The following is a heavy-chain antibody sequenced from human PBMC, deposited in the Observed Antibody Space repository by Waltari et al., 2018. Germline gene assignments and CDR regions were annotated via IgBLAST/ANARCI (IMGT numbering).Heavy chain of an antibody. CDR2: IYYSRGT. CDR1: GGSISSSSYY. V-gene: IGHV4-39*01. CDR3: AIPGLYCSSTRCFPDLFDP. Sequence: QLQLQESGPGRVKPSETLSLTCTVSGGSISSSSYYWGWIRQPPGKGLECIGSIYYSRGTYYNPSLKSLLTISVDTSKTQFSLYLSSVTSADSAVYYCAIPGLYCSSTRCFPDLFDPWGQGTLVTVSS. D-gene: IGHD2-2*01. J-gene: IGHJ5*02.